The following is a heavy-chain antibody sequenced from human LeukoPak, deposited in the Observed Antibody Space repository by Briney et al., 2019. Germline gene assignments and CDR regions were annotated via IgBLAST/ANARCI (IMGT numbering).Heavy chain of an antibody. J-gene: IGHJ4*02. Sequence: PSETLSLTCTVSGGSISSSSYYWDWIRQPPGKGLEWVANIKQDGSEKYYVDSVKGRFTISRDNAKNSLYLQMNSLRAEDTAVYYCARVRSGWSFDYWGQGTLVTVSS. D-gene: IGHD6-19*01. CDR1: GGSISSSSYY. V-gene: IGHV3-7*01. CDR3: ARVRSGWSFDY. CDR2: IKQDGSEK.